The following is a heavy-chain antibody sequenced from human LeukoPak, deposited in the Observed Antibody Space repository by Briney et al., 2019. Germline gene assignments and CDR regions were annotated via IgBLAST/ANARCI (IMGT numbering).Heavy chain of an antibody. CDR2: IKQDGNEK. CDR1: GFTFSSFW. D-gene: IGHD2-15*01. V-gene: IGHV3-7*05. Sequence: GSLRLSCAASGFTFSSFWMGWVRQAPGKGLEWVANIKQDGNEKYYVDSVKGRITISRDNAEKSVYLQMNSLRAEDTAVYYCARVRYCSGGSCSHFDFWGQGTLVTVSS. CDR3: ARVRYCSGGSCSHFDF. J-gene: IGHJ4*02.